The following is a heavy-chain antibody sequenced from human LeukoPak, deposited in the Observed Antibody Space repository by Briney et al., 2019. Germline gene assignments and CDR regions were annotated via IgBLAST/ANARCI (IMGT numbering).Heavy chain of an antibody. V-gene: IGHV4-59*11. Sequence: PSETLSLTCTVSGGSISSHYWSWIRQPPGKGLEWIGYIYYSGSTNYNPSLKSRVTISVDTSKNQFSLKLSCVTAADTAVYYYARVDTAMVTYFDYWGQGTLVTVSS. CDR3: ARVDTAMVTYFDY. CDR1: GGSISSHY. D-gene: IGHD5-18*01. CDR2: IYYSGST. J-gene: IGHJ4*02.